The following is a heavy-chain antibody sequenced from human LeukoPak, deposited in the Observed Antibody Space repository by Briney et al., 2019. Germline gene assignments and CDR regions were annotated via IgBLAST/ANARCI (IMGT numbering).Heavy chain of an antibody. Sequence: PGGSLRLSCAASGFTFSSYSMNWVRQAPGKGLEWVSSISSSSSYIYYADSVKGRFTISRDNAKNSLYLQMNSLRAEDTAVYYCVRKHTGTTAPFDYWGQGTLVTVSS. D-gene: IGHD1-1*01. CDR1: GFTFSSYS. J-gene: IGHJ4*02. CDR3: VRKHTGTTAPFDY. CDR2: ISSSSSYI. V-gene: IGHV3-21*01.